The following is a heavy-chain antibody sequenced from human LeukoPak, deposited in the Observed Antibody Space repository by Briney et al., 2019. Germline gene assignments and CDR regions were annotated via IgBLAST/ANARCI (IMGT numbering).Heavy chain of an antibody. J-gene: IGHJ4*02. CDR1: GFIFSSYW. V-gene: IGHV3-74*01. CDR2: INSDGSST. CDR3: ARRGAVAGTVDY. D-gene: IGHD6-19*01. Sequence: GGSLRLSCAASGFIFSSYWMFWVRRAPGKGLLCVSRINSDGSSTSYADSVKGRFAISRDNAKNTLYLQMNSLRAEDTAVYYCARRGAVAGTVDYWGQGTLVTVSS.